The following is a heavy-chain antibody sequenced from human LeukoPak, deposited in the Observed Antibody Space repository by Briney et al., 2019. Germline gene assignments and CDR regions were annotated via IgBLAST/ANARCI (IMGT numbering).Heavy chain of an antibody. J-gene: IGHJ4*02. V-gene: IGHV4-39*07. CDR2: ISHGGSG. CDR3: AREGDAYSYRGIDY. Sequence: PSETQSLTCTVSGGSISSSSYYWGWIRQPPGGGLEWIGEISHGGSGNYNPSLKSRVTISVDKSKNQVSLKLSSVTAADTAIYYCAREGDAYSYRGIDYWGQGTPVTVSS. CDR1: GGSISSSSYY. D-gene: IGHD5-24*01.